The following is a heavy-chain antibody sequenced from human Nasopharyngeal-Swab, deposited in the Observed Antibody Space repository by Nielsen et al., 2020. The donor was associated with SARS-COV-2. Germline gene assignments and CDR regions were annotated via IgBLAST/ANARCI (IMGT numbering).Heavy chain of an antibody. Sequence: SETLSLTCTVSGGSISSSSYHWGWIRQPPGKGLEWIGSIYYSGSTYYNPSLKSRVTISVDTSKNQFSLKLSSVTAADTAVYYCARHTGDYGDYIYYFDYWGQGTLVTVSS. CDR1: GGSISSSSYH. J-gene: IGHJ4*02. V-gene: IGHV4-39*01. D-gene: IGHD4-17*01. CDR3: ARHTGDYGDYIYYFDY. CDR2: IYYSGST.